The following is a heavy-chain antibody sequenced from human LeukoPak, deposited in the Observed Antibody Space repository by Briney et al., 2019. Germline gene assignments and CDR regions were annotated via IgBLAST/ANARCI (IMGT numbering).Heavy chain of an antibody. CDR3: ARDRPTGASRVFVVQ. J-gene: IGHJ4*02. CDR1: GFTFSTYA. D-gene: IGHD2-15*01. CDR2: MSSGSRYI. Sequence: GGSLRLSCTASGFTFSTYAMTWVRQAPGKGLEWISSMSSGSRYIYYADSVRGRVTISGDNTRNSLFLLMNNLRAEDTAIYYCARDRPTGASRVFVVQWGQGTPVTVSS. V-gene: IGHV3-21*01.